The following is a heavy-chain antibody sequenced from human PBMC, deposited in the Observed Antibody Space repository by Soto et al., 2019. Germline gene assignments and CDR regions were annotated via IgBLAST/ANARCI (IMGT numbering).Heavy chain of an antibody. J-gene: IGHJ5*02. CDR3: AIDRMHFERTGYSGSRWFDP. CDR1: GGTFNNNG. D-gene: IGHD2-8*02. CDR2: LIPIFGTG. V-gene: IGHV1-69*13. Sequence: SVKVSCKASGGTFNNNGVTWVRQAPGQGLEWMGGLIPIFGTGSYAQRFQGRVTLIADESTSTAYMDLNSLRSEDTAVYYCAIDRMHFERTGYSGSRWFDPWGQGTPVTVSS.